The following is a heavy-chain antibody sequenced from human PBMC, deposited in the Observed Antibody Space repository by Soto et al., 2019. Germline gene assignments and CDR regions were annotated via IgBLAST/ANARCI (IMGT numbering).Heavy chain of an antibody. D-gene: IGHD4-4*01. J-gene: IGHJ6*03. V-gene: IGHV1-3*01. CDR3: AGDLSPGNYKTSDYYYYYMDV. CDR1: GYTFTSYA. CDR2: INAGNGNT. Sequence: QVQLVQSGAEVKKPGASVQVSCKASGYTFTSYAMHWVRQAPGQRLEWMGWINAGNGNTKYSQKFQGRVTITRDTSVSTAYMELSSLRSEDTAVYYCAGDLSPGNYKTSDYYYYYMDVWGKGTTVTVSS.